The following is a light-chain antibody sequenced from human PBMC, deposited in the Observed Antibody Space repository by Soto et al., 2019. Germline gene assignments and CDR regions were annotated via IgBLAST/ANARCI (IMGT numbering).Light chain of an antibody. Sequence: DIQMTQSPSTLSASVGYRFTITCRASQSISSWLAWYQQKPGKAPKLLIYQTSNLESGVPSRFSGSGSGTEFSLTISSLQPDDFATYYCQQYKSFSLTFGGGTTGDIK. CDR3: QQYKSFSLT. CDR1: QSISSW. J-gene: IGKJ4*01. V-gene: IGKV1-5*03. CDR2: QTS.